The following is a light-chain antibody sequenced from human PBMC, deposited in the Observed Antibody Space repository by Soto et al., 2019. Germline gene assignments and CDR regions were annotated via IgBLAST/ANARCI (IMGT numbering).Light chain of an antibody. CDR1: QGIGKH. V-gene: IGKV1-17*01. CDR2: GAS. Sequence: DIQMTQSPSSLSASVGDRVTITCRASQGIGKHLGWYQQKPGKAPKRLIYGASSLQSGVPSRFSGSGSGTEFTLTISSLQPEDFATYYCLQHSSYPLTFGGGTKLEIK. CDR3: LQHSSYPLT. J-gene: IGKJ4*01.